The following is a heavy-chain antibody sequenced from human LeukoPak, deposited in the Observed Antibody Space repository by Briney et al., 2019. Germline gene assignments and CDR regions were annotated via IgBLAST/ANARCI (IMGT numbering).Heavy chain of an antibody. Sequence: PGGSLRLSCAASGFTFSSYEMNWVRQAPGKGLEWVSYISSSGSTIYYADSVKGRFTISRDNAKNSLYLQMNSLRAEDTAVYYCARDLYGDYSVDVWGKGTTVTISS. D-gene: IGHD4-17*01. CDR1: GFTFSSYE. J-gene: IGHJ6*03. V-gene: IGHV3-48*03. CDR2: ISSSGSTI. CDR3: ARDLYGDYSVDV.